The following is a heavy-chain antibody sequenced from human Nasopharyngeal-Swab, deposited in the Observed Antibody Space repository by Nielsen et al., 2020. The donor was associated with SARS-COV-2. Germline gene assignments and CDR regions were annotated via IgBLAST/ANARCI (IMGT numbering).Heavy chain of an antibody. V-gene: IGHV3-33*01. J-gene: IGHJ3*02. CDR2: IWYDGSNK. CDR1: GFTFSSYG. CDR3: ARESYGANEGAFDI. Sequence: GESLKISCAASGFTFSSYGMHWVRQAPGKELEWVAVIWYDGSNKYYADSVKGRFTISRDNSKNTLYLQMNSLRAEDTAVYYCARESYGANEGAFDIWGQGTMVTVSS. D-gene: IGHD4-17*01.